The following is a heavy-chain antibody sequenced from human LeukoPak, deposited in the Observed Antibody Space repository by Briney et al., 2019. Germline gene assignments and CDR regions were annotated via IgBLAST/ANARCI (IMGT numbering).Heavy chain of an antibody. D-gene: IGHD3-10*02. V-gene: IGHV1-2*02. Sequence: AAVKLSCKASGYTFTCYDMHWVRQAPGQGLEWMGWINPNSGGTNYAQKFQGRVTMTRDTSISTAYMELSRLRSDDTAVDYCAREAVYVGGAFDIWGQGTMVTVSS. CDR2: INPNSGGT. CDR3: AREAVYVGGAFDI. CDR1: GYTFTCYD. J-gene: IGHJ3*02.